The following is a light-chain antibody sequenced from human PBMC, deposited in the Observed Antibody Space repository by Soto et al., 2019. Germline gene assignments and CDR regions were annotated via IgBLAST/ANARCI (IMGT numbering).Light chain of an antibody. V-gene: IGLV2-23*02. Sequence: QSALTQPASVSGSPGQSITISCTGISNDVGNYNLVSWSQQHPGKAPKLMIYEVNKRPSGVSNRFSGSKSGNTASLTISGLQAEDEADYYCCSYAGSTTPVLFGGGTKVTVL. J-gene: IGLJ2*01. CDR2: EVN. CDR1: SNDVGNYNL. CDR3: CSYAGSTTPVL.